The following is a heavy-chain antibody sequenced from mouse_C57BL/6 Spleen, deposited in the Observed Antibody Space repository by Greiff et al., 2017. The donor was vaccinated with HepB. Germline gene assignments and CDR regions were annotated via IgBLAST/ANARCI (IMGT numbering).Heavy chain of an antibody. D-gene: IGHD2-5*01. Sequence: QVQLQQPGAELVKPGASVKLSCKASGYTFTSYWMHWVKQRPGQGLERIGMIHPNSGSTNYNEKFKSKATLTVDKSSSTAYMQLSSLTSEDSAVYYCARWDYSNFWYFDVWGTGTTVTVSS. CDR2: IHPNSGST. V-gene: IGHV1-64*01. CDR3: ARWDYSNFWYFDV. CDR1: GYTFTSYW. J-gene: IGHJ1*03.